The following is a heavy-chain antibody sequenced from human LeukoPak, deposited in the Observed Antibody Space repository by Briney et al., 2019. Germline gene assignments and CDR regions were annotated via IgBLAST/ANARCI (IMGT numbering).Heavy chain of an antibody. Sequence: ASVKVSCKASGYTFPSYFMHWVRQAPGQGLEWMGIINPTGGSTTYAQKFQGRVTITRDTSANTAYMELSSLRSEDTAVYYCARDWLPITGGYDMDVWGQGTTVTVSS. CDR1: GYTFPSYF. CDR3: ARDWLPITGGYDMDV. D-gene: IGHD3-3*01. J-gene: IGHJ6*02. V-gene: IGHV1-46*01. CDR2: INPTGGST.